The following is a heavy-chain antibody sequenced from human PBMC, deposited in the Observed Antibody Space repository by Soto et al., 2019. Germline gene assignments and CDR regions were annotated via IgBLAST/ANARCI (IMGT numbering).Heavy chain of an antibody. Sequence: PGGSLRLSCAASEFTVSTNYMSWVRQAPGKGLEWVSVIYSGGGIYYADSVKGRFTISRDSSKNTLYLQMNSLRAEDTAVYYCARGRPFDIGGQGTMVTVSS. CDR2: IYSGGGI. CDR3: ARGRPFDI. V-gene: IGHV3-53*01. J-gene: IGHJ3*02. CDR1: EFTVSTNY.